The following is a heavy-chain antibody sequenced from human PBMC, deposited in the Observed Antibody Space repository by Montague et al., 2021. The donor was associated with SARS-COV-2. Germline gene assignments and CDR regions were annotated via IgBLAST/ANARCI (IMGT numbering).Heavy chain of an antibody. D-gene: IGHD3-16*01. CDR2: LDHSGNT. CDR3: AREFRIELWQTNWYFGL. V-gene: IGHV4-59*11. CDR1: GGSISGHY. J-gene: IGHJ2*01. Sequence: SETLSLTCSVSGGSISGHYWSWIRQPPGKGLEWIGNLDHSGNTKYNPSLKSRATISVDTSKNQFALRLSSVTAADTAVHYCAREFRIELWQTNWYFGLWGRGTLVTVSS.